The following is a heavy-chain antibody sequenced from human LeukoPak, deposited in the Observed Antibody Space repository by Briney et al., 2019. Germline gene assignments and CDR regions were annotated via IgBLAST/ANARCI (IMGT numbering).Heavy chain of an antibody. Sequence: GGSLRLSCAASGFTVSSNYMSWVRQAPGKGLEGVSVIYSGGSTYYADSVKGRFTISRDNSKNTLYLQMNSLRAEDTAVYYCARDIAVAGRTDYWGQGTLVTVSS. D-gene: IGHD6-19*01. J-gene: IGHJ4*02. CDR3: ARDIAVAGRTDY. V-gene: IGHV3-53*01. CDR1: GFTVSSNY. CDR2: IYSGGST.